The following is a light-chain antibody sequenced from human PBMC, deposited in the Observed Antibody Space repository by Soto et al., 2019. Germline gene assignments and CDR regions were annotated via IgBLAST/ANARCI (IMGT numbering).Light chain of an antibody. CDR1: SSDIGDYDY. CDR3: CSYTDIALDVV. J-gene: IGLJ2*01. V-gene: IGLV2-14*01. Sequence: QAVVTQPASVSGSPGQSITISCTGTSSDIGDYDYVSWYQHLPGKAPKLLIFDVTHRPSGVSDRFSGSKSGNTASLTISGVRPEDDADYYCCSYTDIALDVVFGGGTKLTVL. CDR2: DVT.